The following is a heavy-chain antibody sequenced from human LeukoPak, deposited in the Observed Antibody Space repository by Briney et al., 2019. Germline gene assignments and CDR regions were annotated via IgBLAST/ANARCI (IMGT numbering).Heavy chain of an antibody. J-gene: IGHJ4*02. CDR2: ISGSGGST. V-gene: IGHV3-23*01. CDR3: AKDLSFIAVAGTVDY. Sequence: GGSLRLSYAASGFTFSSYAMSWVRQAPGKGLEWVSAISGSGGSTYYADSVKGRFTISRDNSKNTLYLQMNSLRAEDTAVYYCAKDLSFIAVAGTVDYWGQGTLVTVSS. D-gene: IGHD6-19*01. CDR1: GFTFSSYA.